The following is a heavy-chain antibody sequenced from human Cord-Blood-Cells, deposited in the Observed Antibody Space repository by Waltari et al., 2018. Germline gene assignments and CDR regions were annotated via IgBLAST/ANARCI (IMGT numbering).Heavy chain of an antibody. CDR3: ARLPISGSYDY. J-gene: IGHJ4*02. Sequence: QVQLQQWGAGLLKPSETLSLTCAVYGGSFSGYYWSWSRQPPGKGLEWTGEINHSGSTNYNPSLKSRVTISVDTSKNQFSLKLSSVTAADTAVYYCARLPISGSYDYWGQGTLVTVSS. CDR1: GGSFSGYY. D-gene: IGHD1-26*01. CDR2: INHSGST. V-gene: IGHV4-34*01.